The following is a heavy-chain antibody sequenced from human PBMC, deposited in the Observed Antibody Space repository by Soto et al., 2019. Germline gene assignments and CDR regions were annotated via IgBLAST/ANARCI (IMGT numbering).Heavy chain of an antibody. CDR1: GFTVSSNY. D-gene: IGHD3-16*02. V-gene: IGHV3-66*01. CDR2: IYSGGST. Sequence: PGGSLRLSCAASGFTVSSNYMSWVRQAPGKGLEWVSVIYSGGSTYYADSVKGRFTISRDNSKNTLYLQMNSLRAEDTAVYYCARDFVSPVSVPRSHYYYYGMDVWGQGTTVTVSS. J-gene: IGHJ6*02. CDR3: ARDFVSPVSVPRSHYYYYGMDV.